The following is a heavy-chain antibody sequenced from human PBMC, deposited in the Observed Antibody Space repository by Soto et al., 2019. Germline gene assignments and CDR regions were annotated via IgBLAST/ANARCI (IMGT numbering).Heavy chain of an antibody. V-gene: IGHV4-34*01. CDR1: GGYFSGYY. J-gene: IGHJ5*02. CDR3: ARGPRTTVTLRMGVGAPMVGWFDP. D-gene: IGHD4-17*01. CDR2: INHSGST. Sequence: PSETLSRTCAVYGGYFSGYYWSGIRHPPGKGLAWICEINHSGSTNYNPSLKSRVTISVDTSKNQFSLKLSSVTAADTAVYYCARGPRTTVTLRMGVGAPMVGWFDPWGQGTLVTVSS.